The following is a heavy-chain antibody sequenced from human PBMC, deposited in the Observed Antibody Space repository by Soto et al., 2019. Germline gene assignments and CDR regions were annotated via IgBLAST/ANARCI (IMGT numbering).Heavy chain of an antibody. Sequence: SETLSLTCTVSGGSISNVNYCWSWIRQPPDQGLAWIGHTYNGGSTYNNPSLTSRVTISADTSKNQFSLKLSSVTAADTAVHYGARVWGGAFDIWGQVTMITFAS. CDR3: ARVWGGAFDI. D-gene: IGHD3-10*01. J-gene: IGHJ3*02. CDR2: TYNGGST. V-gene: IGHV4-30-4*02. CDR1: GGSISNVNYC.